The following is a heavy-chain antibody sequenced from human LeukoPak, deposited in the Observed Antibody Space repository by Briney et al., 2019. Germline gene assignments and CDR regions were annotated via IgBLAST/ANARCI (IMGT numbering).Heavy chain of an antibody. CDR1: GYTFTSYG. CDR3: VRLGSSWYFDY. D-gene: IGHD6-19*01. J-gene: IGHJ4*02. V-gene: IGHV1-18*01. Sequence: GASVKVSCKASGYTFTSYGISWVRQAPGQGLEWMGWISAYNGNTNYAQKLQGRVTMTTDTSTSTTYMELRSLRSDATAVYYCVRLGSSWYFDYWGQGTLVTVSS. CDR2: ISAYNGNT.